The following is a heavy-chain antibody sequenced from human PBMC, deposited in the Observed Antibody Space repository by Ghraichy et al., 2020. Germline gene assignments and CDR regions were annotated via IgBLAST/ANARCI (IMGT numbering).Heavy chain of an antibody. V-gene: IGHV4-39*01. D-gene: IGHD3-10*01. CDR2: SYYLGST. CDR1: GGSINSANYY. J-gene: IGHJ6*02. Sequence: SETLSLTCTVSGGSINSANYYWAWVRQPPGKGLEWIGCSYYLGSTYYSRSLKSRVTISVDTSKNQFSLRLTAMTAADAAVYYCARHPPVRASTYGSTFYDYPMDVWGQGTAVIVSS. CDR3: ARHPPVRASTYGSTFYDYPMDV.